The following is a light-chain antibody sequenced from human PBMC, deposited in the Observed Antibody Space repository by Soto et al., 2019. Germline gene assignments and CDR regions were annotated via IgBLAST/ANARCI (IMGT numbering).Light chain of an antibody. CDR1: QSVSTY. Sequence: EIVLTQSPATLSLSLGERATLSCRASQSVSTYLAWYQQKPGQAPRLLIYDASNRATGIPARFSGSGSGTDFTLTISSLEPEDVAVYYCQQRSNWPPTWTFGQGTKVE. CDR3: QQRSNWPPTWT. CDR2: DAS. V-gene: IGKV3-11*01. J-gene: IGKJ1*01.